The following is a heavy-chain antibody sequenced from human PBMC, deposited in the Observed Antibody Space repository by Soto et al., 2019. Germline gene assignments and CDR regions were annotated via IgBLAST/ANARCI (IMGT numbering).Heavy chain of an antibody. Sequence: GVSLRLSCAASGFTFSSYAMHWVRQAPGKGLEWVAVISYDGSNKYYADSVKGRFTISRDNSKNTLYLQMNSLRAEDTAVYYCARAGLLSSGMDVWGKGTTVTVSS. CDR1: GFTFSSYA. J-gene: IGHJ6*04. CDR2: ISYDGSNK. V-gene: IGHV3-30-3*01. CDR3: ARAGLLSSGMDV.